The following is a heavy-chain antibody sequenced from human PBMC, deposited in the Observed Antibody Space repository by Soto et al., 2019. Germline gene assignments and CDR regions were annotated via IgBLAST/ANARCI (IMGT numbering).Heavy chain of an antibody. J-gene: IGHJ5*02. CDR1: GGSISSSSYY. V-gene: IGHV4-39*01. CDR2: IYYSGSA. CDR3: ARHDGPNNWFDP. Sequence: SETLSLTCTVSGGSISSSSYYWGWIRQPPGKGLEWIGSIYYSGSANYNPSLKSRVTISVDTSKNQFSLKLSSVTAADTAVYYCARHDGPNNWFDPWGQGTLVTVSS.